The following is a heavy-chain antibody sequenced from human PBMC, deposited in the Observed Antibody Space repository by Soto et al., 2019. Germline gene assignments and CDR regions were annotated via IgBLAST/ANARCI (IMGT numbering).Heavy chain of an antibody. V-gene: IGHV4-34*01. Sequence: ASETLSLTCAVYGGSFSGYYWSWIRQPPGKGLEWIGEINHSGSTNDNPSLKSRVTISVDTSKNQFSLKLSSVTAADTAVYYCASRQLWGSYRYKVDYWGQGTLVTVSS. CDR2: INHSGST. CDR3: ASRQLWGSYRYKVDY. D-gene: IGHD3-16*02. J-gene: IGHJ4*02. CDR1: GGSFSGYY.